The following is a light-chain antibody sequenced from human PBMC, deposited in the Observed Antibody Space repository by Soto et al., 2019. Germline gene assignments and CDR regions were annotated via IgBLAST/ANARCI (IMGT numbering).Light chain of an antibody. Sequence: QSALTPPASVSGSPGQSITISCTGTSSDVGGYNYVSWYQQHPGKGPKLIIYEDTNRPSGISDRFSSSRSGSTASLTISGLQAEDEADYYCSSYTSSTTLVVFAGGTKVTVL. CDR2: EDT. V-gene: IGLV2-14*01. CDR1: SSDVGGYNY. J-gene: IGLJ2*01. CDR3: SSYTSSTTLVV.